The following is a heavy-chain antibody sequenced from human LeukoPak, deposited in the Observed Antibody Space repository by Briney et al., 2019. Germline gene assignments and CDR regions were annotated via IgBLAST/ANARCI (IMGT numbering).Heavy chain of an antibody. CDR3: ARDLLGDFYCSGGSCYGAFDI. V-gene: IGHV4-39*07. D-gene: IGHD2-15*01. Sequence: PSETLSLTCTVSGGSISSSSYYWGWIRQPPGKGLEWIGSIYYSGSTYYNPSLKSRVTISVDTSKNQFSLKLSSVTAADTAVYYCARDLLGDFYCSGGSCYGAFDIWGQGTMVTVSS. CDR1: GGSISSSSYY. J-gene: IGHJ3*02. CDR2: IYYSGST.